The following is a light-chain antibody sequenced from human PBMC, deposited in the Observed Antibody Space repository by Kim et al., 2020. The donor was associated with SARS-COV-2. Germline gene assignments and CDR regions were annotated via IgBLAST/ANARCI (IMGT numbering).Light chain of an antibody. V-gene: IGLV2-14*03. Sequence: GQSITISCTGTSSDICGYKYVSWYQHHPGKAPQLMLYDVSQRPSGVSNRFSGSKSGNTASLTISGLQAEDEADYYCSSYTSSSTLVFGGGTQLTVL. CDR2: DVS. CDR1: SSDICGYKY. J-gene: IGLJ2*01. CDR3: SSYTSSSTLV.